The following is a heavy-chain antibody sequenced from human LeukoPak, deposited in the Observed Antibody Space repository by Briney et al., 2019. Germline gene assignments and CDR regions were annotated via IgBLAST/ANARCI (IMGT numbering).Heavy chain of an antibody. D-gene: IGHD2-2*01. Sequence: SETLSLTCTVSGGSISSGGYYWSWIRQHPGKGLEWIGYIYYSGSTYYNPSLTSRVTISVDTSKNQFSLKLSSVTAADTAVYYCARYDIVVVPAAIPKPKNAFDIWGQGTMVTVSS. CDR2: IYYSGST. CDR1: GGSISSGGYY. CDR3: ARYDIVVVPAAIPKPKNAFDI. J-gene: IGHJ3*02. V-gene: IGHV4-31*03.